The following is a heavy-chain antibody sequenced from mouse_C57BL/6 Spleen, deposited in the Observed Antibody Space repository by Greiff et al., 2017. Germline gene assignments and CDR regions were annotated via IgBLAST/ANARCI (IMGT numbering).Heavy chain of an antibody. J-gene: IGHJ4*01. D-gene: IGHD1-1*01. Sequence: EVQLVESGGGLVKPGGSLKLSCAASGFTFSDYGMHWVRQAPEKGLEWVAYISSGSSTIYYADTVKGRFTISRDNAKNTLFLQMTSLRSEDTAMYYCARIHYYGSSHYYAMDYWGQGTSVTVSS. CDR2: ISSGSSTI. CDR1: GFTFSDYG. CDR3: ARIHYYGSSHYYAMDY. V-gene: IGHV5-17*01.